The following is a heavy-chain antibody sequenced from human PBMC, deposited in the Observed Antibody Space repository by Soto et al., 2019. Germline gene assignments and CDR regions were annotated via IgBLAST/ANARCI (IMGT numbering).Heavy chain of an antibody. Sequence: QVQLQESGPGVVKPLGTLALTCTVSGGSISTNNCWMWVRQSPEKGLEWIGEIYHSGTTNYNPSFNSRVTMSVDKSNNQFSLMLTSVTAEDTAIYYCAREGGAGTYMGFDYWGQGTLVTVSS. CDR3: AREGGAGTYMGFDY. CDR1: GGSISTNNC. J-gene: IGHJ4*02. D-gene: IGHD6-19*01. CDR2: IYHSGTT. V-gene: IGHV4-4*02.